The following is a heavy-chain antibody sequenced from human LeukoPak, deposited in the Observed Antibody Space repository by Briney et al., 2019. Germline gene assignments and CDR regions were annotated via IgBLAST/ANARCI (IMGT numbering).Heavy chain of an antibody. CDR2: IKLDGSEK. D-gene: IGHD3-9*01. V-gene: IGHV3-7*01. CDR3: ARVGRYSDWLSTPWDY. Sequence: GGSLRLSCAASGFTFSNYWMSWVRQAPGKGLEWVANIKLDGSEKHYVDSVKGRFTISRDNAKNSLYLQMSSLRAEDTAVYYCARVGRYSDWLSTPWDYWGQGTLVTVSS. J-gene: IGHJ4*02. CDR1: GFTFSNYW.